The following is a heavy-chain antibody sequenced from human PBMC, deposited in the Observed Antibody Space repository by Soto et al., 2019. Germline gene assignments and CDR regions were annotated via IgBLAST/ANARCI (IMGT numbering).Heavy chain of an antibody. Sequence: QITLKESGPTLEKPTQTLTLTCIFSGFSFSADGVGVGWIRQPPGKALEWLALIYWDDDTRYRPSLKSRLTITKDSSKNQVVLTMTNMDPVDTATYYCAHAFGGTSWPNDAFDVWGQGTVVTVSS. D-gene: IGHD3-16*01. CDR1: GFSFSADGVG. J-gene: IGHJ3*01. CDR2: IYWDDDT. V-gene: IGHV2-5*02. CDR3: AHAFGGTSWPNDAFDV.